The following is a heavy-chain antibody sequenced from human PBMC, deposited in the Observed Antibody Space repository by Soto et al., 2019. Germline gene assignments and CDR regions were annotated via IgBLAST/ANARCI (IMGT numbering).Heavy chain of an antibody. CDR1: GGSFSGDY. J-gene: IGHJ4*02. CDR2: INHSGST. D-gene: IGHD4-17*01. CDR3: ASGLTVTRYYFDY. V-gene: IGHV4-34*01. Sequence: QVQLQQWGAGLLKPSETLSLTCAVSGGSFSGDYWSWIRQPPGKGLEWKGEINHSGSTNYNPSLKRRVSISVDTYEKQLSLKVSSVTAADAAVYYCASGLTVTRYYFDYWGQGTLVTVSS.